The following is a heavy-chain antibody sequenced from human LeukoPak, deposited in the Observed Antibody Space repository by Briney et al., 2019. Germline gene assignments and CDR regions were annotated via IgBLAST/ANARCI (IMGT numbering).Heavy chain of an antibody. D-gene: IGHD3-22*01. CDR3: ARDYYDSSGYYYDDY. Sequence: GGSLRLSYAASGFTFSDYYMSWIRQAPGKGLEWVSYISSSGSTIYYADSVKGRFTISRDNAKNSLYLQMNSLRAEDTAVYYCARDYYDSSGYYYDDYWGQGTLVTVSS. V-gene: IGHV3-11*01. CDR2: ISSSGSTI. J-gene: IGHJ4*02. CDR1: GFTFSDYY.